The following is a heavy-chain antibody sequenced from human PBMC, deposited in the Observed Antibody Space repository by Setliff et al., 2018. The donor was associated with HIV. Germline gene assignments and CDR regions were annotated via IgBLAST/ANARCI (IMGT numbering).Heavy chain of an antibody. J-gene: IGHJ6*03. V-gene: IGHV4-4*02. Sequence: SETLSLTCAVSGGSISSGDWWTWVRQPPGKGLEWIGEISHGGSANYNPSLKSRVTMSVDNSKNHFSLRLNSVTAADTALYYCARNYYDDTYYRPGVYYCYYMDVWGKGTTVTVS. CDR2: ISHGGSA. CDR3: ARNYYDDTYYRPGVYYCYYMDV. CDR1: GGSISSGDW. D-gene: IGHD3-22*01.